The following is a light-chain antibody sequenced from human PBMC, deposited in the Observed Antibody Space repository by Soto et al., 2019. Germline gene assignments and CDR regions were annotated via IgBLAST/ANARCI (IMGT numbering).Light chain of an antibody. V-gene: IGKV3-20*01. CDR2: GAS. J-gene: IGKJ2*01. CDR1: HSVYTNY. Sequence: EIVLTQSPVTMSLSPCERATLSCRASHSVYTNYLAWYQQKPGQAPRLLIYGASISASGIPVRFSGSGSGTDLTLTISRLRPEDVALYYCQQYGSSYTFGQGTKLEIK. CDR3: QQYGSSYT.